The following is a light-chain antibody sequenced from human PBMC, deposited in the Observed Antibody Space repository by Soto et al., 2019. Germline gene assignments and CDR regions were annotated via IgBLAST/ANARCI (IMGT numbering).Light chain of an antibody. J-gene: IGKJ1*01. CDR3: QQYMSSVT. Sequence: DIVLTQSPGSLSLSPGQRATLSCRASQSVDTTFVAWYQKKPGQAPRLLIYGASKRATGIPDRFSGSGSGIDFTLIISRLEPDDFAVYYCQQYMSSVTFGQGTKVEIK. CDR1: QSVDTTF. CDR2: GAS. V-gene: IGKV3-20*01.